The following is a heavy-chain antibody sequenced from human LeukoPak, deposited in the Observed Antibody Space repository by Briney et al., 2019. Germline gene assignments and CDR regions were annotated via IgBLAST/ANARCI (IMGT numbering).Heavy chain of an antibody. V-gene: IGHV3-9*01. CDR2: ISWNSGSI. J-gene: IGHJ4*02. CDR1: GFTFDDYA. Sequence: GGSLRLSCAASGFTFDDYAMHWVRQAPGKGLEWVSGISWNSGSIGYADSVKGRFTISRDNAKTSLYLQMNSLRAEDTALYYCAKDRGSSGWWYFDYWGQGTLVTVSS. CDR3: AKDRGSSGWWYFDY. D-gene: IGHD6-19*01.